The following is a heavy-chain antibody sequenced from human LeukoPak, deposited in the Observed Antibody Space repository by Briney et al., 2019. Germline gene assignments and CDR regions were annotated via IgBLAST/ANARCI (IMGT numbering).Heavy chain of an antibody. CDR3: AREEIYCSSTSCLVPTAFDI. Sequence: PSETLSLTCTVSGGSISSGDYYWRWIRQPPGKGLEWIGYIYYSGSTYYNPSLKSRVTISVDTSKNQFSLKLSSVTAADTAVYYCAREEIYCSSTSCLVPTAFDIWGQGTMLTVSS. CDR1: GGSISSGDYY. J-gene: IGHJ3*02. D-gene: IGHD2-2*01. CDR2: IYYSGST. V-gene: IGHV4-30-4*08.